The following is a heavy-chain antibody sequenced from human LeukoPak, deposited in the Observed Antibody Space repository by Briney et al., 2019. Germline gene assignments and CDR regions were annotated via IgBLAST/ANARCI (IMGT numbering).Heavy chain of an antibody. V-gene: IGHV3-7*01. CDR3: AREGTGYYDETVTYFDY. CDR1: GFTFSSYW. D-gene: IGHD3-22*01. Sequence: GGSLRLSCAASGFTFSSYWMSWVRQAPGKGLEWVANIKQDGSEKYYVDSVKGRFTISRDNAKNSLYLQMNSLRAEDTAVYYCAREGTGYYDETVTYFDYWGQGTLVTVSS. CDR2: IKQDGSEK. J-gene: IGHJ4*02.